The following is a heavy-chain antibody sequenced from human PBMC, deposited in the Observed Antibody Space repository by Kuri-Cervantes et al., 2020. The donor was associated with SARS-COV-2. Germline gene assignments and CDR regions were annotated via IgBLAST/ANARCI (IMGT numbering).Heavy chain of an antibody. CDR1: GFTFSDYY. Sequence: GGSLRLSCAASGFTFSDYYMSWIRQAPGKGLEWVSYISSSGSAIYYADSVKGRFTISRDNAKNSLYLQMNSLRAEDTAVYYCATGVNHGGLTIFGVVIPPFDYWGQGTLVTVSS. CDR2: ISSSGSAI. V-gene: IGHV3-11*04. D-gene: IGHD3-3*01. J-gene: IGHJ4*02. CDR3: ATGVNHGGLTIFGVVIPPFDY.